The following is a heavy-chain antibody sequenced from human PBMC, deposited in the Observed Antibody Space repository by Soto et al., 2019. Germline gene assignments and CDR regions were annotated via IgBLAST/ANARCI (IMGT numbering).Heavy chain of an antibody. Sequence: PSETLSLPFSVYGGYFSNNYWTWFRQPPGKGLEWIGEISPSGTTKYIPSLKSRGTISVDTSRKQFFLKVTSVSAADTAVYYCAASLWFGPQPEIWGPGTQVNVSA. V-gene: IGHV4-34*01. CDR2: ISPSGTT. D-gene: IGHD3-10*01. CDR1: GGYFSNNY. J-gene: IGHJ4*02. CDR3: AASLWFGPQPEI.